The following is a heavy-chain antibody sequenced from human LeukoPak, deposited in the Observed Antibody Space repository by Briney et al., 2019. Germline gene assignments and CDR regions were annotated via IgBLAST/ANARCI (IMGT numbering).Heavy chain of an antibody. CDR1: GYTFTRYY. CDR2: INPNSGGT. V-gene: IGHV1-2*06. D-gene: IGHD5-12*01. Sequence: ASVKGSFQGSGYTFTRYYINWGRQAPGQGVEWMGRINPNSGGTNYAQKFQGRVTMTRDTSISTAYMELSSLRSDDTAVYYCARVMIVATIATPFDYWGQGTLVTVSS. J-gene: IGHJ4*02. CDR3: ARVMIVATIATPFDY.